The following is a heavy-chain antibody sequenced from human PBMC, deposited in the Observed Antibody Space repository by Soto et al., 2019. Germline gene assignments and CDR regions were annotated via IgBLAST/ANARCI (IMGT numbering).Heavy chain of an antibody. CDR1: GGSISSGGYY. D-gene: IGHD3-3*01. CDR2: IYYSGST. V-gene: IGHV4-31*03. J-gene: IGHJ4*02. CDR3: ARAALTIFGVVETRYFDY. Sequence: PSETLSLTCTVSGGSISSGGYYWSWIRQHPGKGLEWIGYIYYSGSTYYNPSLKSRVTISVDTSKNQFSLKLSSVTAADTAVYYCARAALTIFGVVETRYFDYWGQGILVTVSS.